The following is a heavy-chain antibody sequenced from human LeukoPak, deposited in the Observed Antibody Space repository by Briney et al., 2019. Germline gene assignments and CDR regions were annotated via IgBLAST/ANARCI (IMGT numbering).Heavy chain of an antibody. D-gene: IGHD3-22*01. Sequence: SETLSLTCAVYGGSFSGYYWSWTRQPPGKGLEWIGEINHSGSTNYNPSLKSRVTISVDTSKNQFSLKLSSVTAADTAVYYYARLLPIKTVDYWGQGTLVTVSS. CDR2: INHSGST. J-gene: IGHJ4*02. CDR3: ARLLPIKTVDY. CDR1: GGSFSGYY. V-gene: IGHV4-34*01.